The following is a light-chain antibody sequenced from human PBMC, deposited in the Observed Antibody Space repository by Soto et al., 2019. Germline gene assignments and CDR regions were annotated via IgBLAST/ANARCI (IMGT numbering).Light chain of an antibody. V-gene: IGKV3-11*01. Sequence: EIVLTQSPATLSLSPGERTTLSCRASQSISRSLAWYQQKPGQAPRLLIYDVSTRATGFPARFSGSGSGTDFTLTIGSLEPEDFAVYYCQQRSEWPRTFGQGTKVEIK. J-gene: IGKJ1*01. CDR2: DVS. CDR1: QSISRS. CDR3: QQRSEWPRT.